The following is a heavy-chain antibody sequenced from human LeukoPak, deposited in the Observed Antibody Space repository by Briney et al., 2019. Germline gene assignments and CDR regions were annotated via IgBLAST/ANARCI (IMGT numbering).Heavy chain of an antibody. CDR3: ARGGSSGWYLGS. D-gene: IGHD6-19*01. Sequence: GASVKVSCKASGGTFSSYAISWVRQAPGQGLEWMGRIIPIFGIANYAQKFQGRVTITADKSTSTAYMELSSLRSEDTAVYYCARGGSSGWYLGSRGQGTLVTVSS. CDR2: IIPIFGIA. CDR1: GGTFSSYA. V-gene: IGHV1-69*04. J-gene: IGHJ5*01.